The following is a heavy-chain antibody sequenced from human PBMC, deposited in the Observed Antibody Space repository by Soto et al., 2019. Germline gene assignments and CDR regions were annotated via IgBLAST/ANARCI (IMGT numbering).Heavy chain of an antibody. J-gene: IGHJ5*02. V-gene: IGHV1-2*02. CDR1: GYTFTDFY. CDR3: ARIPLFGVVIDWFDP. CDR2: INPVSGTT. Sequence: ASVKVSCKASGYTFTDFYIHWVRQAPGQGPEWMGWINPVSGTTNYAQNFHGRVTMTRDTSISTAYMELIRLRSDDTAVYYCARIPLFGVVIDWFDPWGQGTRVTVSS. D-gene: IGHD3-3*01.